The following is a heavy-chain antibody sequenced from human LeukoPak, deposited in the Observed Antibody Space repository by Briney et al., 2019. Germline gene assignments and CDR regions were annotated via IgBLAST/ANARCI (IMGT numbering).Heavy chain of an antibody. Sequence: SETLSLTCTVSGGSLTSYYWTWIRQPPGKGLEWIGYICYSGSTNYNPSLKSRVTISVDTSKNQFSLKLSSVTAADTAMYYCARQERCTGYTSSWYGTFDIWGQGTMVTVSS. D-gene: IGHD6-13*01. V-gene: IGHV4-59*08. CDR3: ARQERCTGYTSSWYGTFDI. J-gene: IGHJ3*02. CDR1: GGSLTSYY. CDR2: ICYSGST.